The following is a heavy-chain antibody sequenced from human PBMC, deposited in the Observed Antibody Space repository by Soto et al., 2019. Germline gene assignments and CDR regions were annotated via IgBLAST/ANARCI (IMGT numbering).Heavy chain of an antibody. D-gene: IGHD6-19*01. CDR1: GFTFSSYA. J-gene: IGHJ4*02. CDR3: ARDPGSSGWYGDY. Sequence: QVQLVESGGGVVQPGRSLRLSCAASGFTFSSYAMHWVRQAPGKGLEWVAVISYDGSNKYYADSVKGRFTISRDNSKNTLYLQMNSLRAEDTAVYYCARDPGSSGWYGDYWGQGTLVTVSS. V-gene: IGHV3-30-3*01. CDR2: ISYDGSNK.